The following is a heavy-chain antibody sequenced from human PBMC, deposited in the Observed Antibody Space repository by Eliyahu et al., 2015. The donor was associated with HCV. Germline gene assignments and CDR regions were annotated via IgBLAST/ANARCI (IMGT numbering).Heavy chain of an antibody. CDR1: GFDFSRDA. CDR3: ARSVTVGTSNDF. Sequence: QVQLVESGGGVVQTGKSLTLXXXSSGFDFSRDAMHWVRQAPGKGLEWVAAISFESTKYYADSVRGRFTIARDNSKNTLFLQMNSLRAEDTAMYYCARSVTVGTSNDFWGQGTLVTVS. J-gene: IGHJ4*02. D-gene: IGHD1-26*01. CDR2: ISFESTK. V-gene: IGHV3-30-3*01.